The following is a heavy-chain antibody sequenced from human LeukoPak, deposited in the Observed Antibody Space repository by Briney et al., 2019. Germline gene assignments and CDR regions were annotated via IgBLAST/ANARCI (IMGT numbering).Heavy chain of an antibody. CDR2: ISYDGSIQ. V-gene: IGHV3-30-3*01. D-gene: IGHD4-17*01. Sequence: PGGSLRLSCAASGITFSNAWMSWVRQSPGKGLEWVAVISYDGSIQYYADSVKGRFTISRDNSKNTLYLQMNSLRAEDTAVYYCAREDMTTVTTRWAFDIWGQGSMVTVSS. CDR3: AREDMTTVTTRWAFDI. J-gene: IGHJ3*02. CDR1: GITFSNAW.